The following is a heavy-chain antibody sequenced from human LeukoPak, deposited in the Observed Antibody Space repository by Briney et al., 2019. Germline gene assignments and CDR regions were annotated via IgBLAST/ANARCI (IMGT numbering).Heavy chain of an antibody. J-gene: IGHJ5*02. CDR3: ARSTVTTPEWFDP. CDR1: GGSISSSSYY. V-gene: IGHV4-39*07. D-gene: IGHD4-17*01. CDR2: IYYSGST. Sequence: ASETLSLTCTVSGGSISSSSYYWGWIRQPPVKGLEWIGSIYYSGSTYYNPSLKSRVTISVDTSKNQFSLKLSSVTAADTAVYYCARSTVTTPEWFDPWGQGTLVTVSS.